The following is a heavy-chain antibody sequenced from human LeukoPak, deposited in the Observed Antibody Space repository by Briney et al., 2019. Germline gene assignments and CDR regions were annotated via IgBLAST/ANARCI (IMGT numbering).Heavy chain of an antibody. Sequence: GRSLRLSCAASGSTFDDYAMHWVRQAPGKGLEWVSGISWNSGSIGYADSVKGRFTISRDNAKNSLYLQMNSLRAEDTALYYCAKGRSSSWSFDYWGQGTLVTVSS. V-gene: IGHV3-9*01. CDR3: AKGRSSSWSFDY. D-gene: IGHD6-13*01. CDR1: GSTFDDYA. CDR2: ISWNSGSI. J-gene: IGHJ4*02.